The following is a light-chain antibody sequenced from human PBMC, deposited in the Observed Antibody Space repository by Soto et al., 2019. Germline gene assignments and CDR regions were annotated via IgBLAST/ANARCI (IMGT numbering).Light chain of an antibody. J-gene: IGLJ3*02. CDR3: CSYTGFGTLV. CDR2: EVS. Sequence: QSALTQPASVSGSPGQSITISCTGTTSDVGGYNYVSWYQHHPGKAPKLMVYEVSNRPSGVSNRFSGSKSGNTASLTISGLQGEDEADYYCCSYTGFGTLVFGGGTKLTVL. CDR1: TSDVGGYNY. V-gene: IGLV2-14*01.